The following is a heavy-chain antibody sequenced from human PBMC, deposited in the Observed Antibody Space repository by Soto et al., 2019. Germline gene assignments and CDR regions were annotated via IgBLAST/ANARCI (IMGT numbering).Heavy chain of an antibody. D-gene: IGHD3-22*01. J-gene: IGHJ5*02. CDR1: GGTFSSYA. Sequence: WASVKVSCKASGGTFSSYAISWVRQAPGQGLEWMGGIIPIFGTANYAQKFQGRVTITADKSTSTAYMELSSLRSEDTAVYYCARDHPFLVTMNHNWFDPWGQGTLVTVSS. CDR2: IIPIFGTA. V-gene: IGHV1-69*06. CDR3: ARDHPFLVTMNHNWFDP.